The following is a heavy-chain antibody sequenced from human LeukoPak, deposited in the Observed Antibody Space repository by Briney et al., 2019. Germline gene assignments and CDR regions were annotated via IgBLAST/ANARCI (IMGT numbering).Heavy chain of an antibody. V-gene: IGHV1-69*04. CDR1: VGTFSSYA. D-gene: IGHD5-18*01. CDR2: IIPILGIA. Sequence: GSSVKVSCKASVGTFSSYATSWVRQAPGQGLEWMGRIIPILGIANYAQKFQGRVTITADKSTSTAYMELSSPRSEDTAVYYCARASRSWIQLWLDAFDIWGQGTMVTVSS. J-gene: IGHJ3*02. CDR3: ARASRSWIQLWLDAFDI.